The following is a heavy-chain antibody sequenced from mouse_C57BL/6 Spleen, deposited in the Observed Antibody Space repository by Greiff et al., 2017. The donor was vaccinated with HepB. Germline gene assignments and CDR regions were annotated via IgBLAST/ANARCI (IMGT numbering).Heavy chain of an antibody. J-gene: IGHJ2*01. CDR3: TRWGMITTRYYFDY. D-gene: IGHD2-4*01. V-gene: IGHV1-15*01. Sequence: VQVVESGAELVRPGASVTLSCKASGYTFTDYEMHWVKQTPVHGLEWIGAIDPETGGTAYNQKFKGKAILTADKSSSTAYMELRSLTSEDSAVYYCTRWGMITTRYYFDYWGQGTTLTVSS. CDR1: GYTFTDYE. CDR2: IDPETGGT.